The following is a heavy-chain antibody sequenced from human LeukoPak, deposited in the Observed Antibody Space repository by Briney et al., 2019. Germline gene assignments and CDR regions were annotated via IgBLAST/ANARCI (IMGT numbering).Heavy chain of an antibody. CDR3: ARASYYYDTTGLGAVDI. Sequence: GRSLRLSCAASGFIFNDYAMYWVRHAPGKGLEWVSGINWNSDNIGYADSVKGRFTISRDDAKNSLFLQMNSLRPEDTALYYCARASYYYDTTGLGAVDIWGQGTMVTVSS. J-gene: IGHJ3*02. V-gene: IGHV3-9*01. CDR2: INWNSDNI. CDR1: GFIFNDYA. D-gene: IGHD3-22*01.